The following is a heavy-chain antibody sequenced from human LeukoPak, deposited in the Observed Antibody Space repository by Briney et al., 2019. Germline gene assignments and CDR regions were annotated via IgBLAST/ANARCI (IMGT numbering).Heavy chain of an antibody. CDR3: ARDLSAVAGSYYYYCYMDV. J-gene: IGHJ6*03. D-gene: IGHD6-19*01. CDR1: GGTFSSYA. V-gene: IGHV1-69*10. CDR2: IIPILGIT. Sequence: ASVKVSCKASGGTFSSYAISWVRQAPGQGLEWMGGIIPILGITNYAQKFQGRVTITADKSTSTAYMELSSLRSEDTAVYYCARDLSAVAGSYYYYCYMDVWGKGTTVTVSS.